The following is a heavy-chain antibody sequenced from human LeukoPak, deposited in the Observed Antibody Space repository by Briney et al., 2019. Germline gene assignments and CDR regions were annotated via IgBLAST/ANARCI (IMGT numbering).Heavy chain of an antibody. CDR1: GGSISNSNYH. D-gene: IGHD5-24*01. J-gene: IGHJ4*02. CDR3: MRHEEEDGYNAKPFDF. CDR2: IYYSGNT. Sequence: SETLSLTCTVSGGSISNSNYHWGWVRQPPGKGLERIGTIYYSGNTYYNPSLKSRVTISVDTSKNQFSLRLSSVTAADTAVYFCMRHEEEDGYNAKPFDFWGQGTLVTVSS. V-gene: IGHV4-39*01.